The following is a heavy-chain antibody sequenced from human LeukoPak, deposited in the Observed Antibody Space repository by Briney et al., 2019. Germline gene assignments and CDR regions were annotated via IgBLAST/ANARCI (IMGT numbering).Heavy chain of an antibody. J-gene: IGHJ5*02. CDR2: IYSGGST. CDR3: ARVFQGAWLDP. CDR1: GFTVSSNY. D-gene: IGHD4/OR15-4a*01. V-gene: IGHV3-66*02. Sequence: GGSLRLSCAASGFTVSSNYMSWVRQAPGKGLEWVSVIYSGGSTYYADSVKGRFTISRDNSKNTLYLQMNSLRAEDTAVYYCARVFQGAWLDPWGQGTLVTVSS.